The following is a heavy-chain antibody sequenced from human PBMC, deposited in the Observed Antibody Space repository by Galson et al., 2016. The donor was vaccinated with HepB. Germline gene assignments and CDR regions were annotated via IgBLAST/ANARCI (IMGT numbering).Heavy chain of an antibody. Sequence: SLRLSCAASGFTFENYAMHWVRQVPGKGLEWVSSITWNSGSKGYAGSVKGRFTISRDNAKNSLYLQMNSLRPEDTALCYCAKGFYGDFPSWFDPWGQGTLVTVSS. D-gene: IGHD4-17*01. CDR1: GFTFENYA. CDR2: ITWNSGSK. CDR3: AKGFYGDFPSWFDP. J-gene: IGHJ5*02. V-gene: IGHV3-9*01.